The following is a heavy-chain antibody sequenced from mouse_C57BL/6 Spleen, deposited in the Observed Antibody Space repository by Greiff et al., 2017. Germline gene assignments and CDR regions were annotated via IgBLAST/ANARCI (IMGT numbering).Heavy chain of an antibody. CDR1: GYSITSGYY. J-gene: IGHJ4*01. V-gene: IGHV3-6*01. CDR2: ISYDGSN. D-gene: IGHD1-1*01. Sequence: EVKLQESGPGLVKPSQSLSLTCSVTGYSITSGYYWNWIRQFPGNKLEWMGYISYDGSNNYNPSLKNRISITRDTSKNQFFLKLNSVTTEDTATYYCARDYYYGSSSYYAMDYWGQGTSVTVSS. CDR3: ARDYYYGSSSYYAMDY.